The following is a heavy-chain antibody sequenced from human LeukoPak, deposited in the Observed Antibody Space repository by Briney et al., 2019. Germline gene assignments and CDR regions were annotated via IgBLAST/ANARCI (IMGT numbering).Heavy chain of an antibody. Sequence: SETLSLTCTVSGGSISSYYWSWIRQPPGEGLEWIGYIYYSGSTNYNPSLKSRVTISVDTSKNQFSLKLSSVTAADTAVYYCARVPGASGYYYYGMDVWGQGTTVTVSS. D-gene: IGHD3-10*01. J-gene: IGHJ6*02. CDR3: ARVPGASGYYYYGMDV. V-gene: IGHV4-59*08. CDR2: IYYSGST. CDR1: GGSISSYY.